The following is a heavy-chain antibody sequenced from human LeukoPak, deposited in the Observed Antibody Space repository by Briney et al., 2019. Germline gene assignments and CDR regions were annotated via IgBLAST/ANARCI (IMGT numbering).Heavy chain of an antibody. CDR1: GFTFSSYA. V-gene: IGHV3-23*01. CDR2: ISGSSGST. CDR3: ACGDGTTWGPFDY. D-gene: IGHD1-1*01. Sequence: GGSLRLSCAASGFTFSSYAMSWVRQAPGKGLEWVSAISGSSGSTYYADSVKGRFTISRDNSKNTLYLQMNSLRAEDTAVYYCACGDGTTWGPFDYWGRGTLVTVSS. J-gene: IGHJ4*02.